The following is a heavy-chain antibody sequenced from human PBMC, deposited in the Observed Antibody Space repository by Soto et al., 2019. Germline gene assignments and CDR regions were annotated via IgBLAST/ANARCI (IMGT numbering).Heavy chain of an antibody. D-gene: IGHD6-13*01. CDR1: GFTFSSYW. Sequence: GGSLRLSCAASGFTFSSYWMHWVRQAPGKGLVWVSRINSDGSSTSYADSVKGRFTISRDNAKNTLYLQMNSLRAEDTAVYYCARDLIAAAGKFWFDPWGQGTLVTVSS. V-gene: IGHV3-74*01. CDR2: INSDGSST. CDR3: ARDLIAAAGKFWFDP. J-gene: IGHJ5*02.